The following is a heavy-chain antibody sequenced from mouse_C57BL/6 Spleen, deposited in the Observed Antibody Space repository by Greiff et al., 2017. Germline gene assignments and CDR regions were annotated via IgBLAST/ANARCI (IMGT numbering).Heavy chain of an antibody. CDR3: AAGFTTVVANGD. J-gene: IGHJ2*01. CDR1: GFNIKDDY. D-gene: IGHD1-1*01. V-gene: IGHV14-4*01. Sequence: EVQLQQSGAELVRPGASVKLSCTASGFNIKDDYMHWVKQRPEQGLEWIGWIDPENGDTEYASKFQGKATITADTSSNTAYLQLSSLTSEDPAVYYCAAGFTTVVANGDWGQGTTLAVSS. CDR2: IDPENGDT.